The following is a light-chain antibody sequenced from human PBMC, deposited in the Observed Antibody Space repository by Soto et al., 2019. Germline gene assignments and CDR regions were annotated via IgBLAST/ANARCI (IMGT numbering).Light chain of an antibody. CDR2: DAS. J-gene: IGKJ4*01. Sequence: EIVLTQSPAPLSLSPGERATLSCRVSQSVTSYLAWYQQKPGQAPRLLIYDASNGATGMPARFSGTGSGTDFTLTSSSLEPEDFAVYYCQQRSRGPLTFGGGTRVEL. CDR1: QSVTSY. CDR3: QQRSRGPLT. V-gene: IGKV3-11*01.